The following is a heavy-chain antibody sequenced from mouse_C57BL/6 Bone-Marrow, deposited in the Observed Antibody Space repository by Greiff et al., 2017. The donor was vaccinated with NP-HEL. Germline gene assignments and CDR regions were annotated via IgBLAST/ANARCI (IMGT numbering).Heavy chain of an antibody. J-gene: IGHJ2*01. D-gene: IGHD3-3*01. CDR2: IDPSDSYT. CDR3: AGDDY. V-gene: IGHV1-50*01. Sequence: VQLQQPGAELVKPGASVKLSCKASGYTFTSYWMQWVKQRPGQGLEWIGEIDPSDSYTNYNQKFKGKATLTVDTSSSTAYMQLSSLTSEDSAVHYCAGDDYWGQGTTLTVSS. CDR1: GYTFTSYW.